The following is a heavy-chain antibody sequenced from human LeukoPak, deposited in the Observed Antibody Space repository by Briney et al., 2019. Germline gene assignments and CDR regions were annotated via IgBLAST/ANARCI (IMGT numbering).Heavy chain of an antibody. V-gene: IGHV4-61*02. D-gene: IGHD3-22*01. J-gene: IGHJ4*02. CDR3: ARASYSYDISGWVPFDY. CDR2: IYTSGST. Sequence: SQTLSLTCTVSGNSISSGDYYWSWIRQPAGKGLEWIGRIYTSGSTTYNPSLKSRVTISGDTSENQFSLRLSSVTAANTAVYYCARASYSYDISGWVPFDYWGQGTLVTVSS. CDR1: GNSISSGDYY.